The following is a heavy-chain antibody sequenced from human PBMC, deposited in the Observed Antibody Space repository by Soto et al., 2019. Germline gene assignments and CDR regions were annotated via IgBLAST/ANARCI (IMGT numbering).Heavy chain of an antibody. CDR3: AGVPLDTAMVDYYYYGMDV. Sequence: SVKVSCKASGGTFSSYAISWVRQAPGQGLEWMGGIIPIFGTANYAQKFQGRVTITADESTSTAYMELSSLRSEGTAVYYCAGVPLDTAMVDYYYYGMDVRGQGTTVTVSS. V-gene: IGHV1-69*13. CDR2: IIPIFGTA. J-gene: IGHJ6*02. CDR1: GGTFSSYA. D-gene: IGHD5-18*01.